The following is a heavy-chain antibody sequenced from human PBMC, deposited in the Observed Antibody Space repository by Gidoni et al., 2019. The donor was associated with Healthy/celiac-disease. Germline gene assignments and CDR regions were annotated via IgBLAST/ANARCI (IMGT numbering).Heavy chain of an antibody. CDR2: ISCSGGST. V-gene: IGHV3-23*01. CDR3: AKAVSELEREGGSDY. CDR1: GFTFRRYA. J-gene: IGHJ4*02. D-gene: IGHD1-1*01. Sequence: EVQLLESGGGLVQHGGSLRLSCAASGFTFRRYAISWVRQAPGKGLEWVSSISCSGGSTYYADSVKGRFTISRDNSKNTLYLQMNSLRAEDTAVYYCAKAVSELEREGGSDYWGQGTLVTVSS.